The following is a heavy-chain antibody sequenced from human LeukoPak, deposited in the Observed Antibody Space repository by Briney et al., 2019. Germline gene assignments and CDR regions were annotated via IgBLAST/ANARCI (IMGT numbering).Heavy chain of an antibody. CDR2: IRSKAYGGTT. Sequence: PGGSLRLSCTASGFTFGDYAMSWFRQAPGKGLEWVGFIRSKAYGGTTEYAASVKGRFTISRDDSKSIAYLQMNSLKTEDTAVYYCTRPHPSALQIVVVTAIGGGFDPWGQGTLVTVSS. CDR3: TRPHPSALQIVVVTAIGGGFDP. J-gene: IGHJ5*02. V-gene: IGHV3-49*03. CDR1: GFTFGDYA. D-gene: IGHD2-21*02.